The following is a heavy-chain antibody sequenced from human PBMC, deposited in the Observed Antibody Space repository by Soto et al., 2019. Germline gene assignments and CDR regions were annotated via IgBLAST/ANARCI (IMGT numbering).Heavy chain of an antibody. Sequence: LSLTCTVSGGSISSGGYYWSWIRQHPGKGLEWIGYIYCSGSTYYNPSLKSRVTISVDTSKNQFSLKLSSVTAADTAVYYCAREIYGSGTYFDYWGQGTLVTVSS. D-gene: IGHD3-10*01. CDR1: GGSISSGGYY. V-gene: IGHV4-31*03. J-gene: IGHJ4*02. CDR2: IYCSGST. CDR3: AREIYGSGTYFDY.